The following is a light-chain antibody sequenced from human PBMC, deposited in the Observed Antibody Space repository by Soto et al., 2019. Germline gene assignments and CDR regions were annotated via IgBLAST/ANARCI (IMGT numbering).Light chain of an antibody. V-gene: IGLV2-14*01. Sequence: QSVLTQPASVSGSPGQSITISWTGTSGDVGGYNYVSWYQQHPGKAPKLMIYDVSNRPSGVSNRFSGSKSGNTASLTISGLQAEDEADYYCSSYTSSSTRVFGGGTKLTVL. CDR1: SGDVGGYNY. J-gene: IGLJ2*01. CDR2: DVS. CDR3: SSYTSSSTRV.